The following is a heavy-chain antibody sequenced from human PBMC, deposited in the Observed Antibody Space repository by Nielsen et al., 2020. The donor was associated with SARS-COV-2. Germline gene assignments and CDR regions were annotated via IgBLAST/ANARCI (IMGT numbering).Heavy chain of an antibody. J-gene: IGHJ3*02. V-gene: IGHV1-69*13. CDR3: ARDHKEYSSSRYAFDI. D-gene: IGHD6-6*01. CDR2: IIPIFGTA. CDR1: GGTFSSYA. Sequence: SVKVSCKASGGTFSSYAISWVRQAPGQGLEWMGGIIPIFGTANYVQKFQGRVTITADESTSTAYMELSSLRSEDTAVYYCARDHKEYSSSRYAFDIWGQGTMVTVSS.